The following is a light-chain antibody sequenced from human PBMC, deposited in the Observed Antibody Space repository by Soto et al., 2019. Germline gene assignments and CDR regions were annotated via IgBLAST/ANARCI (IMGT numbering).Light chain of an antibody. CDR2: FKS. J-gene: IGKJ1*01. V-gene: IGKV3-15*01. Sequence: EIVMTQSPATLSVSPGERATLSCRASQSISSSLAWYQQKPGQAPRLLIYFKSTRATGIPARFSGSGSGTQFTLTISSLQSEDFAVYYCQQYYNWPRTFGQGTKVEIK. CDR1: QSISSS. CDR3: QQYYNWPRT.